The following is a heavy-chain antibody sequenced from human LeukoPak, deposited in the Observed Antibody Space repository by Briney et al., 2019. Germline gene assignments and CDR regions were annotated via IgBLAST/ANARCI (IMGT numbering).Heavy chain of an antibody. D-gene: IGHD2-2*01. CDR3: ARENCSSTSCYPDY. CDR2: ICHSGST. J-gene: IGHJ4*02. Sequence: SETLSLTCAVSGYSISSGYFWGWIRQPPGKGLEWIGSICHSGSTYYNPSLKSRVTISVDTSKNQFSLKLSSVTAADTAVYYCARENCSSTSCYPDYWGQGTLVTVSS. CDR1: GYSISSGYF. V-gene: IGHV4-38-2*02.